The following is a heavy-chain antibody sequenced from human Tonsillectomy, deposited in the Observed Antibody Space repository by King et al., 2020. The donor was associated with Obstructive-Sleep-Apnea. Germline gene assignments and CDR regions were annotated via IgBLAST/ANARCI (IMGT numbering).Heavy chain of an antibody. Sequence: VQLQESGPGLVKPSQTLSLTCTVSGGSISSGGYYWSWIRQHPGKGLEWIGYIYYSGSTYYNPSLKSRVTISVDTSKNQFSLKLSSVTAADTAVYYCARDHAVDTAMVGPLIYHYYGMDVWGQGTTVTVSS. D-gene: IGHD5-18*01. J-gene: IGHJ6*02. CDR1: GGSISSGGYY. CDR3: ARDHAVDTAMVGPLIYHYYGMDV. CDR2: IYYSGST. V-gene: IGHV4-31*03.